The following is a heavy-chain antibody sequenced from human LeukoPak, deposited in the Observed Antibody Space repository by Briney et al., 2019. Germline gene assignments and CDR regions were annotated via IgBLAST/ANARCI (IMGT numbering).Heavy chain of an antibody. V-gene: IGHV3-30*02. D-gene: IGHD6-6*01. CDR2: IRYDGSYK. Sequence: PGGSLRLSCAASEFTFNYYGMQWVRQAPGKGLEWVAFIRYDGSYKHYADSVEGRFTISRDNSKNTLYLQMNSLRAEDTAIYYCARDAEYSSSYGDFWGQGTLVTVSS. J-gene: IGHJ4*02. CDR1: EFTFNYYG. CDR3: ARDAEYSSSYGDF.